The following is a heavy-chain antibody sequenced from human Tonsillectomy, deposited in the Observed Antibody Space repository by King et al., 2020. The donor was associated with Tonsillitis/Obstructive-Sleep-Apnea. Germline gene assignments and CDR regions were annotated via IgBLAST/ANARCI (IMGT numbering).Heavy chain of an antibody. D-gene: IGHD3-10*01. CDR3: ARALGRGFGESLDY. CDR2: IYSGGST. Sequence: VQLVESGGGLIQPGGSLRLSCAASGFTVSSNYMTWVRQAPGKGREWVSVIYSGGSTYYADSVRGRFTISRDNSKNTLYLQMNSLRAEDTAVYYCARALGRGFGESLDYWGQGTLVTVSS. CDR1: GFTVSSNY. V-gene: IGHV3-53*01. J-gene: IGHJ4*02.